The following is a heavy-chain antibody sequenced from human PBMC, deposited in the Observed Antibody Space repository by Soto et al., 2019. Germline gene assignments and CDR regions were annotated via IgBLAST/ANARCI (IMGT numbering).Heavy chain of an antibody. D-gene: IGHD2-15*01. V-gene: IGHV4-59*04. J-gene: IGHJ6*02. CDR3: APLSVSLSGPYGIHV. Sequence: GSLRLSCAASGFTFSSYGMHWIRQPPGKGLEWIGSMLYSGLTYYNPSLKSRVTLSVDTSKNQFSVRLNSVTASDTAVYYCAPLSVSLSGPYGIHVWGQGTTVTVSS. CDR2: MLYSGLT. CDR1: GFTFSSYG.